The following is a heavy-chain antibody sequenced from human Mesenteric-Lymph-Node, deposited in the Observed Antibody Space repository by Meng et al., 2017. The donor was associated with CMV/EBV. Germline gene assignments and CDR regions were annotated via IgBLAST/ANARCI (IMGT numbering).Heavy chain of an antibody. V-gene: IGHV3-23*01. D-gene: IGHD3-22*01. CDR3: AKDDYPYDNSGHDAFDI. Sequence: EPLKISCAASGFTFSSYAMSWVRQAPGKGLERVSAISGSGGSTYYTDSVKGRFTISRDNSKNTLYLQMNSLRAEDTAVYYCAKDDYPYDNSGHDAFDIWGQGTMVTVSS. CDR2: ISGSGGST. CDR1: GFTFSSYA. J-gene: IGHJ3*02.